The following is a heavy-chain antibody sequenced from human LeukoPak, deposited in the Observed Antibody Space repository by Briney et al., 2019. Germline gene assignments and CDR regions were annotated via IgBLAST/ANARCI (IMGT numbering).Heavy chain of an antibody. CDR3: ARVGGSGSYSQYYFDY. V-gene: IGHV4-59*01. Sequence: PSETLSLTCTVSGGSISSYYWSWIRQPPGKGLEWSGYIYYSGSTNYNPSLKSRVTISVDTSKNQFSLKLSSVTAADTAVYYCARVGGSGSYSQYYFDYWGQGTLVTVSS. J-gene: IGHJ4*02. CDR1: GGSISSYY. CDR2: IYYSGST. D-gene: IGHD3-10*01.